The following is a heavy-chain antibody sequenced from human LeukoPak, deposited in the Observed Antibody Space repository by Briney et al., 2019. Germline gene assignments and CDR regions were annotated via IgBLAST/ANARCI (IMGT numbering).Heavy chain of an antibody. Sequence: SETLSLTCTVSDGSISSFYWSWIRQSPGKGLEWIAYMRYSGSSNSNPSLKSRVTISIDTSMNQISLTLRYVTAADTAVYYCARHQITTVVTGLFDYWSQGTLVAVSP. V-gene: IGHV4-59*01. J-gene: IGHJ4*02. CDR1: DGSISSFY. CDR3: ARHQITTVVTGLFDY. CDR2: MRYSGSS. D-gene: IGHD4-23*01.